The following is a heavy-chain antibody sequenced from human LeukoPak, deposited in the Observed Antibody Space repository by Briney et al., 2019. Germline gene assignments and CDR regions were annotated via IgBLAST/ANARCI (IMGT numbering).Heavy chain of an antibody. V-gene: IGHV4-59*01. D-gene: IGHD3-10*01. Sequence: SETLSLTCTVSDGAIAGYSWSWIRQAPGKRLEWIGYIYYSGDTNYNPSLKSRVTVSVDTSKNQFSLKLTSVTAADTAVYYCVRGPYGSGISNWFDPWGQGTQVIVSS. J-gene: IGHJ5*02. CDR2: IYYSGDT. CDR3: VRGPYGSGISNWFDP. CDR1: DGAIAGYS.